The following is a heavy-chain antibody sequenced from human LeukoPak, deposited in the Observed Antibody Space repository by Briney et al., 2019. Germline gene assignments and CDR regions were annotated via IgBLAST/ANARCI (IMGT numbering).Heavy chain of an antibody. CDR1: GFTFTTYA. Sequence: GGSLRLSCAASGFTFTTYAMTWVRRAPGMRLEGVSAISGSGDATYYADSVKGRFTISRDNSENTVYLQVSSLRAEDTAVYYCARLSGTSGTTSRVLHYWGQGALVTVSS. CDR3: ARLSGTSGTTSRVLHY. CDR2: ISGSGDAT. J-gene: IGHJ4*02. D-gene: IGHD1-1*01. V-gene: IGHV3-23*01.